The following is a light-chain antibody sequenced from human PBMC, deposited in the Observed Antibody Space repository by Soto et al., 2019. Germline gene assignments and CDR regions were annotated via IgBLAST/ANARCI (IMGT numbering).Light chain of an antibody. Sequence: IQMTQSPAALSASAGDRVTITCRASQNIMTYLNWYQQKPGKAPNLLIHSASSLQSGVPSRFSGSGSGTDFTLTISSLHPDDVATYFFQQSYSVVYTFGQGTKLEL. CDR1: QNIMTY. J-gene: IGKJ2*01. CDR3: QQSYSVVYT. CDR2: SAS. V-gene: IGKV1-39*01.